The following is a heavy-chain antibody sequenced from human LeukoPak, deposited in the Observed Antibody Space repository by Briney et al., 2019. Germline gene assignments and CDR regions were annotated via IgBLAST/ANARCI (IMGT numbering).Heavy chain of an antibody. CDR2: INHSGST. CDR1: GGSFSGYY. Sequence: SETLSLTCAVYGGSFSGYYWSWIRQPPGKGLEWIGEINHSGSTNYNPSLKSRVTISVDTSKNQFSLKLSSVTAADTAVYYCARVNKAVRGFWGVYNGFDPWGQGTLVTVSS. V-gene: IGHV4-34*01. J-gene: IGHJ5*02. D-gene: IGHD3-10*01. CDR3: ARVNKAVRGFWGVYNGFDP.